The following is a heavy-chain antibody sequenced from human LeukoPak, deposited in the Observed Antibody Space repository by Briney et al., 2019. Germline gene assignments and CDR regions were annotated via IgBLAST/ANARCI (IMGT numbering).Heavy chain of an antibody. V-gene: IGHV4-61*01. D-gene: IGHD1-1*01. J-gene: IGHJ5*02. Sequence: SETLSLTCTVSGGSVSSGSYYWSWIRQPPGKGLEWIGYIYYSGSTNYSPSLKSRVTISVDTSKNQFSLKLSSVTAADTAVYYCASRTTGTTKWFDPWGQGTLVTVSS. CDR2: IYYSGST. CDR3: ASRTTGTTKWFDP. CDR1: GGSVSSGSYY.